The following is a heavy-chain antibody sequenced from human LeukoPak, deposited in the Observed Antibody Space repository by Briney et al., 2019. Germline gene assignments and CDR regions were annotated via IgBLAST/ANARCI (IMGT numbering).Heavy chain of an antibody. CDR2: INTNTGNP. J-gene: IGHJ5*02. V-gene: IGHV7-4-1*02. Sequence: ASVKVSCKASGYTFTSYAMNWVRQAPGQGLEWMGWINTNTGNPTYAQGFTGRFVFSLDTSVSTAYLQISSLKAEDTAVYYCGGGCRDGYHPSGCFAPGGQETLVTVSS. D-gene: IGHD5-24*01. CDR1: GYTFTSYA. CDR3: GGGCRDGYHPSGCFAP.